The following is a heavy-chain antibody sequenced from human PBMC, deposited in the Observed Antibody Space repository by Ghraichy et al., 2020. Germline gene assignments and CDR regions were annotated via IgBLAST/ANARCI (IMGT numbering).Heavy chain of an antibody. CDR3: ARGATVVRFFYVIGMDV. Sequence: GGSLRLSCVGSGFSFSSHSMNWVRQSPGKGLEWVSYITASSRTTSYADSVRGRFTISRDNAQNSLYLQMNSLRDEDTGVYYCARGATVVRFFYVIGMDVWGQGTTVPVSS. CDR1: GFSFSSHS. V-gene: IGHV3-48*02. D-gene: IGHD4-23*01. CDR2: ITASSRTT. J-gene: IGHJ6*02.